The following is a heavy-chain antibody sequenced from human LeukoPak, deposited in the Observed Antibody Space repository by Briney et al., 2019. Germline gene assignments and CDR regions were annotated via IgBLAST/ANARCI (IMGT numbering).Heavy chain of an antibody. V-gene: IGHV4-61*01. D-gene: IGHD2-15*01. Sequence: SQTLSLTCTVSGGSVSSGSYYWSWIRQPPGKGLEWIGYIYYSGSTNYNPSLKSRVTISVDTSKNQLSLKLSSVTAADTAVYYCASTRKVGYCSGGSCPADYWGQGTLVTVSS. CDR3: ASTRKVGYCSGGSCPADY. CDR2: IYYSGST. CDR1: GGSVSSGSYY. J-gene: IGHJ4*02.